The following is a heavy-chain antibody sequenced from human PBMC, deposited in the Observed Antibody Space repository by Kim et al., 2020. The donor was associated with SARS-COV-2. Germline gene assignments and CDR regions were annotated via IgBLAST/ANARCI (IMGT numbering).Heavy chain of an antibody. CDR3: ANLADCREFWSGYCNYY. V-gene: IGHV3-30*18. CDR1: GFTFSSYG. Sequence: GGSLRLSCAASGFTFSSYGMHWVRQAPGKGLEWVAVISYDGSNKYYADSVKGRFTISRDNSKNTLYLQMNSLRAEDTAVYYCANLADCREFWSGYCNYY. CDR2: ISYDGSNK. J-gene: IGHJ6*01. D-gene: IGHD3-3*01.